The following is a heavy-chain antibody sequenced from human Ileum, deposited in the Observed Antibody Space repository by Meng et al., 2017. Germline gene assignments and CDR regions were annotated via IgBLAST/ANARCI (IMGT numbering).Heavy chain of an antibody. CDR2: IDPDGSDP. D-gene: IGHD1-1*01. Sequence: GQVVEAGGGLAPPGGSLRLSCTASGFSFTDHWMHWVRQGPGKGPVWVSRIDPDGSDPTYADSVKGRFSISRDNAKNTVYLQMNSLRAEDSALYYCTNDRLNHWGQGALVTVSS. J-gene: IGHJ1*01. CDR3: TNDRLNH. V-gene: IGHV3-74*03. CDR1: GFSFTDHW.